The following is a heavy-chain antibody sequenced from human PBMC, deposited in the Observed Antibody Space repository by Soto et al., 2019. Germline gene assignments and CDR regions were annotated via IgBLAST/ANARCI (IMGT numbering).Heavy chain of an antibody. D-gene: IGHD4-17*01. Sequence: ASVKVSCKASGYTFTSYGISWVRQAPGQGLEWMGWISAYNGNTNYAQKLQGRVTMTTDTSTSTAYMELRSLRSDDTAVYYCARDHDGDYSEYFQHWGQGTLVTVSS. CDR1: GYTFTSYG. CDR2: ISAYNGNT. CDR3: ARDHDGDYSEYFQH. J-gene: IGHJ1*01. V-gene: IGHV1-18*01.